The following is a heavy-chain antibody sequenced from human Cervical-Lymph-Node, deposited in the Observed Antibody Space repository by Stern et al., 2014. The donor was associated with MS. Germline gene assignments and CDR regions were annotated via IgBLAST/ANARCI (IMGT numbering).Heavy chain of an antibody. CDR3: AREGADNDAFDV. D-gene: IGHD1-26*01. CDR2: INLSDGAT. V-gene: IGHV1-46*03. CDR1: GYTFIDYY. J-gene: IGHJ3*01. Sequence: QVQLVESGAEVKKPGASVTVSCRTSGYTFIDYYIHWVRQAPGQGLEWMGIINLSDGATTYAEKFQGRVIMTRDTSTNTAYMQLGSLTSEDTAVFFCAREGADNDAFDVWGQGTMVTVSS.